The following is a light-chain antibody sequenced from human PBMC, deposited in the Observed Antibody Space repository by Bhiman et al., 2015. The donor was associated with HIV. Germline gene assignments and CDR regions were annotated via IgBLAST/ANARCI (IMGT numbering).Light chain of an antibody. CDR2: QDN. J-gene: IGLJ1*01. Sequence: LTQPPSLSVSPGQTASITCSGDKLGNRYACWYQQKPGQSPVLVIYQDNKRPSGIPERFSGSNSGNSATLTISGTQAVDEADYYCQAWDSGTAVFGAGTKVTVL. V-gene: IGLV3-1*01. CDR3: QAWDSGTAV. CDR1: KLGNRY.